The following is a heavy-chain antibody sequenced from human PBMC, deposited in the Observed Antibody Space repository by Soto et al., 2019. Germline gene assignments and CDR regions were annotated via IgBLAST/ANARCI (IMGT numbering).Heavy chain of an antibody. Sequence: PEGALRLSCAASRFSLSSYAISGRSQAPGKGLEWDTAISGGGNDAYYAGSVKGRFTISRDNSQNTLNLQMSNLRTDDTAVYYCARSLVVASTDPEPFGYWGQGALVTVSS. D-gene: IGHD6-13*01. V-gene: IGHV3-23*01. CDR1: RFSLSSYA. CDR3: ARSLVVASTDPEPFGY. CDR2: ISGGGNDA. J-gene: IGHJ4*02.